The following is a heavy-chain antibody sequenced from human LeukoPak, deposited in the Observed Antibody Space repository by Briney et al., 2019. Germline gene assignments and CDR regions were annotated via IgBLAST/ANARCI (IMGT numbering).Heavy chain of an antibody. Sequence: GGSLRLSCTVSGFTFSSFAMSWVRQAPGKGLEWVSTITGGSGAKYYADSVKGRFTISRDNSKDTLYLRMHSLRAEDTAVYFCAKDTPLTTYTSGWSSNSFDYWGQGTLVAVSS. CDR1: GFTFSSFA. CDR3: AKDTPLTTYTSGWSSNSFDY. CDR2: ITGGSGAK. D-gene: IGHD6-19*01. J-gene: IGHJ4*02. V-gene: IGHV3-23*01.